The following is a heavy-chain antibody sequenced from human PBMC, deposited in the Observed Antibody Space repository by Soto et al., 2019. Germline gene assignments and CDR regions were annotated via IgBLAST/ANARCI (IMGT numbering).Heavy chain of an antibody. Sequence: VGSLRLSGATSGFNFNNYAMSWVRQAPGERLEWVSFISSSGGTTYYVDSVKGRFTISRDNSRNTVFLQMNTLGAAATAIYYCATFRTVTGPGWGRASEYWGQGTRVTVSS. CDR2: ISSSGGTT. D-gene: IGHD6-19*01. CDR3: ATFRTVTGPGWGRASEY. CDR1: GFNFNNYA. J-gene: IGHJ4*02. V-gene: IGHV3-23*01.